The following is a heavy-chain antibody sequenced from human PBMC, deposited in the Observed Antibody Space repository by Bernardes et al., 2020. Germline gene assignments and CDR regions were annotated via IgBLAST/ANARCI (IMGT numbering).Heavy chain of an antibody. CDR2: IKQDGSEK. CDR3: AREFRVEDWLITMVMSGWFAP. J-gene: IGHJ5*02. CDR1: GFTFSSYW. V-gene: IGHV3-7*01. Sequence: GGSLRLSCAASGFTFSSYWMSWVRQAPGKGLEWVANIKQDGSEKYYVDSVKGRFTISRDNAKNSLYLQMNSLRAEDTAVYYCAREFRVEDWLITMVMSGWFAPWGQGTLVTVSS. D-gene: IGHD3-10*01.